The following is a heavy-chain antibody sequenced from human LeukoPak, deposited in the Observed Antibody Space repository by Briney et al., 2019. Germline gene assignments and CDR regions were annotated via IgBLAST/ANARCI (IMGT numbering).Heavy chain of an antibody. J-gene: IGHJ4*02. CDR2: IIPIFGTA. Sequence: GASVKVSCKASGGTFSSYAISWVRQAPGQGLEWMGGIIPIFGTANYAQKFQGRVTITADESTSTAYMELSSLRSEDTAVYYCARETTVVTPGKFDYWGQGTLVTVSS. CDR3: ARETTVVTPGKFDY. V-gene: IGHV1-69*13. D-gene: IGHD4-23*01. CDR1: GGTFSSYA.